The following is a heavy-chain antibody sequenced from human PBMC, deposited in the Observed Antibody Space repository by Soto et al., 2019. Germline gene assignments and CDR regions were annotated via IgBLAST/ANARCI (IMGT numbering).Heavy chain of an antibody. J-gene: IGHJ6*02. Sequence: SETLSLTCPVSGFSISSYYWSWLRPHPGKGLEWIGYIYYSGSTNYNPSLKSRVTISVDTSKNQFSLKLSSVTAADTAVYYCARMEGPDWGRGGMDVWGQGTTVTVS. CDR1: GFSISSYY. D-gene: IGHD7-27*01. CDR2: IYYSGST. CDR3: ARMEGPDWGRGGMDV. V-gene: IGHV4-59*01.